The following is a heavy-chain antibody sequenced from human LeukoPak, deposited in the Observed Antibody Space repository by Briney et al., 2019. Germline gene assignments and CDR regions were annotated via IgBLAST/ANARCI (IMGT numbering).Heavy chain of an antibody. CDR1: GGSFSGYY. Sequence: KPSETLSLTCAVYGGSFSGYYWSWIRQPPGKGLEWIGEINHSGSTNYNPSLKSRVTISVDTSKNQFSLKLGSVTAADTAVYYCARGCSGSCYWAGHNWFDPWGQGTLVTVSS. D-gene: IGHD2-15*01. CDR3: ARGCSGSCYWAGHNWFDP. J-gene: IGHJ5*02. CDR2: INHSGST. V-gene: IGHV4-34*01.